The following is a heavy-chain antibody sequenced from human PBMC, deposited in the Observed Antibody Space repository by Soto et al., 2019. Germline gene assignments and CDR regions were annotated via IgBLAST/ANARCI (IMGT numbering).Heavy chain of an antibody. CDR1: CGSFSGYY. CDR3: AIVTRTTGSFHH. V-gene: IGHV4-34*01. Sequence: PSEILSLTCAVYCGSFSGYYWNWIRQPPGKGLEWIGEINHSGSTNYNPSLKSRLTMSVDNSKSHFSLNLSSVTAADTAVYYCAIVTRTTGSFHHWGQGTLVTVSS. CDR2: INHSGST. J-gene: IGHJ4*02. D-gene: IGHD2-8*02.